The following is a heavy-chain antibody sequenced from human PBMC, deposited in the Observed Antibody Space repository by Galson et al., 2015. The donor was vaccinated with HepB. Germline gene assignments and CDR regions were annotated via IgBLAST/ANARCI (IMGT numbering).Heavy chain of an antibody. CDR3: DTGDYSSGWRLDY. CDR2: IWHDGSYK. D-gene: IGHD6-19*01. CDR1: RFPFSSYG. Sequence: SLRLSCAASRFPFSSYGMHWVRQAPGKGLEWVAVIWHDGSYKYYADSVKGRFTISRDNSKNTLSLQMDSLRGEDTAVYFCDTGDYSSGWRLDYWGQGTLVTVSS. J-gene: IGHJ4*02. V-gene: IGHV3-33*01.